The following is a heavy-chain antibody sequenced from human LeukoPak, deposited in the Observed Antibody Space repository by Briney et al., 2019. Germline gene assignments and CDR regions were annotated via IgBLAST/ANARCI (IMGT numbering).Heavy chain of an antibody. CDR3: ARDRLGRITGITSPQGY. D-gene: IGHD1-7*01. CDR2: ISSSSSTI. Sequence: GGSLRLSCAASGFTFSSYSMNWVRQAPGKGLEWVSYISSSSSTIYYADSVKGRFTISRDNAKNSLYLQMNSLRAEDTAVYYCARDRLGRITGITSPQGYWGQGTLVTVSS. CDR1: GFTFSSYS. V-gene: IGHV3-48*01. J-gene: IGHJ4*02.